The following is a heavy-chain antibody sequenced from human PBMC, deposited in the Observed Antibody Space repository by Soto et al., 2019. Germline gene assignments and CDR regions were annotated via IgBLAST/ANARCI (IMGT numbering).Heavy chain of an antibody. Sequence: QVPLVESGGGLVKPGGSLRLSCAASGFTFSDYYMSWIRQAPGKGLEWVSYISSSSSYTNYADSVKGRFTISRDNAKNSLYLQMNSLRAEDTAVYYCAREGYSSSWPNYGMDVWGQGTTVTVSS. CDR2: ISSSSSYT. CDR3: AREGYSSSWPNYGMDV. CDR1: GFTFSDYY. D-gene: IGHD6-13*01. J-gene: IGHJ6*02. V-gene: IGHV3-11*05.